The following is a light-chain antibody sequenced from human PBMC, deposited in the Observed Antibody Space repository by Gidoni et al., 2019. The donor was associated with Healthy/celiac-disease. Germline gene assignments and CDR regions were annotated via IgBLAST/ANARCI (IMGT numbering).Light chain of an antibody. J-gene: IGKJ2*01. CDR1: QIVSSN. Sequence: EIAMTQSPATMPVSPGERATLSCRPSQIVSSNLAWYQQNHGQAPRLLIYGASTRATGITARFSGSGSGTEFTLTISSLQSEDFAVYYCQQYNNWPPSRTFGQGTKLEIK. V-gene: IGKV3-15*01. CDR3: QQYNNWPPSRT. CDR2: GAS.